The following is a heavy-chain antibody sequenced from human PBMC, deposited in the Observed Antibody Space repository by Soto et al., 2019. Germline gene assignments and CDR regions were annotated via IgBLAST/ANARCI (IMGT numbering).Heavy chain of an antibody. D-gene: IGHD3-3*01. CDR2: ISGSGGST. Sequence: GGSLRLSCAASGFTFSSYAMSWVRKAPGKGLEWVSAISGSGGSTYYADSVKGRFTISRDNSKNTLYLQMNSLRAEDTAVYYCAKGSNTIFGVVIRSYYFDYWGQGTLVTVSS. CDR1: GFTFSSYA. V-gene: IGHV3-23*01. J-gene: IGHJ4*02. CDR3: AKGSNTIFGVVIRSYYFDY.